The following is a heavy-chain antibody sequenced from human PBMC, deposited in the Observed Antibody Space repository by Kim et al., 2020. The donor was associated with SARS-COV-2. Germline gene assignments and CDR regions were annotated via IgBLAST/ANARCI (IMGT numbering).Heavy chain of an antibody. J-gene: IGHJ4*02. D-gene: IGHD1-20*01. CDR2: K. Sequence: KRYSPSLKSRLTITKDTSKNQVVLTMTNMDPVDTATYYCAHRRITGAADYWGQGTLVTVSS. CDR3: AHRRITGAADY. V-gene: IGHV2-5*01.